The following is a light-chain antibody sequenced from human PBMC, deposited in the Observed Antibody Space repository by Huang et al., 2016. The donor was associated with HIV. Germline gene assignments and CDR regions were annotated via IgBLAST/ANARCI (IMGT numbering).Light chain of an antibody. CDR1: QDITNY. J-gene: IGKJ4*01. V-gene: IGKV1-33*01. CDR3: QQYDNLPLT. CDR2: DAS. Sequence: DIQMTQSPSSLSASVGDRVTITCQASQDITNYLNLYQQKPGKAPKLLIYDASNLETGVTSRFSGSRSETDFTFTISSLQPEDIATYYCQQYDNLPLTFGGGTKVEIK.